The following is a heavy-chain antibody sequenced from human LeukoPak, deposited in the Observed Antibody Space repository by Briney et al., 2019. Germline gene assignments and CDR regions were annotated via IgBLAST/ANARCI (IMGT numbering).Heavy chain of an antibody. CDR1: GGSISSSSYY. Sequence: SETLSLTCTVSGGSISSSSYYWGWIRQPPGKGLEWIGSIYYSGSTYYNPSLKSRVTISVDKSKNQFSLKLSSVTAADTAVYYCARAGYSYGLEPSGFDYWGQGTLVTVSS. V-gene: IGHV4-39*07. CDR2: IYYSGST. D-gene: IGHD5-18*01. J-gene: IGHJ4*02. CDR3: ARAGYSYGLEPSGFDY.